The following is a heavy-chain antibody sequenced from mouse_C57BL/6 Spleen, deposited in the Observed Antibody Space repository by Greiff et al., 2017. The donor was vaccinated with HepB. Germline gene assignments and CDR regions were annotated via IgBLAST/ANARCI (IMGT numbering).Heavy chain of an antibody. CDR2: IRNKANNHAT. Sequence: EVKLMESGGGLVQPGGSMKLSCAASGFTFSDAWMDWVRQSPEKGLEWVAEIRNKANNHATYYAESVKGRVTISRDDSKSSVYLKMNSLRAEDTGIYYCTGGISIYYDYDGAMDYWGQGTSVTVSS. D-gene: IGHD2-4*01. V-gene: IGHV6-6*01. J-gene: IGHJ4*01. CDR1: GFTFSDAW. CDR3: TGGISIYYDYDGAMDY.